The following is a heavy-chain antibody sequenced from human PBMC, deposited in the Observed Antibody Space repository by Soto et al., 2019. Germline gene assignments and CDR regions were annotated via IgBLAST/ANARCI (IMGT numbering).Heavy chain of an antibody. CDR3: ARAPSGSVLFDC. J-gene: IGHJ4*02. CDR1: GFIFSSYD. V-gene: IGHV3-13*05. CDR2: IGTAGDP. Sequence: EVQLVESGGGLVQPGGSLRLSCAASGFIFSSYDMYWVRQATGKGLEWVSAIGTAGDPYYPGSGKGRFTISRENARNSLFVQMNSLTEGDTAVYYCARAPSGSVLFDCWGQGDLVTVSS. D-gene: IGHD1-26*01.